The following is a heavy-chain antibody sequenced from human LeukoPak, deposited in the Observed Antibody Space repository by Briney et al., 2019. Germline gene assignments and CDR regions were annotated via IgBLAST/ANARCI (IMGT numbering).Heavy chain of an antibody. V-gene: IGHV4-59*08. CDR1: GGSISSYY. D-gene: IGHD3-10*01. J-gene: IGHJ4*02. Sequence: SETLSLTCTVSGGSISSYYWSWIRQPPGKGLEWIGYIYYSGSTNYNPSLKSRVTISVDTSKNQFSLKLSSVTAADTAVYYCASHYYGSVISANVWGQGTLVTVSS. CDR3: ASHYYGSVISANV. CDR2: IYYSGST.